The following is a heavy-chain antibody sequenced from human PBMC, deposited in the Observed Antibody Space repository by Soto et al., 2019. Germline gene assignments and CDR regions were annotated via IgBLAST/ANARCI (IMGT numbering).Heavy chain of an antibody. CDR1: GFTFSSYG. V-gene: IGHV3-33*01. CDR2: IWYDGSNK. Sequence: GGSLRLSCAASGFTFSSYGMHWVRQSPGKGLEWVAVIWYDGSNKYYADSVKGRFTISRDNSKNTLYLQMNSLRAEDTAVYYCAREQSAAGPDTNYYYYYGMDVWGQGTTVTVSS. J-gene: IGHJ6*02. D-gene: IGHD6-13*01. CDR3: AREQSAAGPDTNYYYYYGMDV.